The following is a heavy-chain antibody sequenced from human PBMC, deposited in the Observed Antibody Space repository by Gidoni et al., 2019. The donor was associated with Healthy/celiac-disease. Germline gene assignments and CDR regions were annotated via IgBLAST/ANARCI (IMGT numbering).Heavy chain of an antibody. CDR2: INHSGST. D-gene: IGHD3-22*01. CDR1: GGSFSGYY. Sequence: QVQLQQWGAGLLKPTETLSLTCAVDGGSFSGYYWGWIRQPPGKGLEWIGEINHSGSTNYNPSLKSRVTISVDTSKNQFSLKLSSVTAADTAVYYCARSSYYYDSGLGYWGQGTLVTVSS. J-gene: IGHJ4*02. V-gene: IGHV4-34*01. CDR3: ARSSYYYDSGLGY.